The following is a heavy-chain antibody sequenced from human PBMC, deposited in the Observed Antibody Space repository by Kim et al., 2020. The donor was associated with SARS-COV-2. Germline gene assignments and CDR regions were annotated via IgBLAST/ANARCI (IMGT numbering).Heavy chain of an antibody. CDR2: RT. CDR3: ARSHQLVRCDY. D-gene: IGHD6-13*01. Sequence: RTSYADSVKGRCIISRDNSKNTLYLQMNSRRGDDTAVEYCARSHQLVRCDYWGQGTPVTVSS. J-gene: IGHJ4*02. V-gene: IGHV3-53*01.